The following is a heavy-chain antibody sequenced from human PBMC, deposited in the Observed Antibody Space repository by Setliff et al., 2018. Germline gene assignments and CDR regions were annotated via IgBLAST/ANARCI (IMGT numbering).Heavy chain of an antibody. D-gene: IGHD7-27*01. CDR3: ARDQTPYNWGFNNAFDI. Sequence: HPGGSLRLSCAASGFTFSSYEMNWVRQAPGKGLEWVSYISSSSSTIYYADSVKGRFTISRDNAKNSLYLQMNSLRAEDTAVYYCARDQTPYNWGFNNAFDIWGQGTMVTVSS. V-gene: IGHV3-48*01. J-gene: IGHJ3*02. CDR2: ISSSSSTI. CDR1: GFTFSSYE.